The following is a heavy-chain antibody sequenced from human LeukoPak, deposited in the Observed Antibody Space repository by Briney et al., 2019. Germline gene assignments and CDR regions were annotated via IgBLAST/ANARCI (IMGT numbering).Heavy chain of an antibody. D-gene: IGHD5-18*01. CDR3: CGYSYGYYFDY. Sequence: ASVKVSCKASGYTFTGYYMHWVRQAPGQGLEWMGWINPNSGGTNYAQKFQGRVTMTRDTSISTAYMVLSRLRSDDTAVYYCCGYSYGYYFDYWGQGTLVTVSS. J-gene: IGHJ4*02. V-gene: IGHV1-2*02. CDR1: GYTFTGYY. CDR2: INPNSGGT.